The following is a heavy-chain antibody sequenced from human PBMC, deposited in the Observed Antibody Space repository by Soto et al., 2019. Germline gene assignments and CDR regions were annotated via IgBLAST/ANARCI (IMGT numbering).Heavy chain of an antibody. CDR2: IIPILGIA. V-gene: IGHV1-69*04. J-gene: IGHJ4*02. D-gene: IGHD3-10*01. CDR1: GGTFSSYT. CDR3: ARDPFRDYYGSGDYYTVDY. Sequence: SVKVSCKASGGTFSSYTISWVRQAPGQGLKWMGRIIPILGIANYAQKFQGRVTITADKSTSTAYMELSSLRSEDTAVYYCARDPFRDYYGSGDYYTVDYWGQGTLVTVSS.